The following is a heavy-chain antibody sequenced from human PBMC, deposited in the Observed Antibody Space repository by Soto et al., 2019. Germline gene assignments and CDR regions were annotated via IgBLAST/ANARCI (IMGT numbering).Heavy chain of an antibody. J-gene: IGHJ4*02. CDR2: IYYSGST. CDR1: GDSISSGGYY. Sequence: PSETLYLTCTVSGDSISSGGYYWSWIRQHPGKGLEWIGYIYYSGSTYYNPSLKSRVTISVDTSKNQFSLKLSSVTAADTAVYYCAREIMITFGGVHGYFDYWGQGTLVTAPQ. D-gene: IGHD3-16*01. V-gene: IGHV4-31*03. CDR3: AREIMITFGGVHGYFDY.